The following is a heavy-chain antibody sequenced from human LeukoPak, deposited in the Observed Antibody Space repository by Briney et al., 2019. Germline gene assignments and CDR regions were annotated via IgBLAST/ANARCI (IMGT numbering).Heavy chain of an antibody. V-gene: IGHV1-18*01. D-gene: IGHD4-23*01. CDR2: ISAYNGNT. J-gene: IGHJ4*02. CDR3: ARGGLYGGNTGFDY. CDR1: GYTFTSYA. Sequence: ASVKVSCKGSGYTFTSYATNWVRQAPGQGLEWMGWISAYNGNTNYARKLQGRVTMTTDTSTSTAYMELRSLRSDDTAVYYCARGGLYGGNTGFDYWGQGTLVTVSS.